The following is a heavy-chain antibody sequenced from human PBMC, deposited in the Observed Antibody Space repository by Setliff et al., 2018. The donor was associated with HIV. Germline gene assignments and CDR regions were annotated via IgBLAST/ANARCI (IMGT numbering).Heavy chain of an antibody. D-gene: IGHD5-12*01. CDR2: INPSGGST. V-gene: IGHV1-46*01. CDR3: ARGPLYGYDRGYFDY. J-gene: IGHJ4*02. CDR1: GYTFTSYY. Sequence: ASVKVSCKASGYTFTSYYMHWVRQAPGQGLEWMGIINPSGGSTSYAQKFQGRVTMTRDESTRTAYMELSNLRSEDTALYYCARGPLYGYDRGYFDYWGQGTLVTVSS.